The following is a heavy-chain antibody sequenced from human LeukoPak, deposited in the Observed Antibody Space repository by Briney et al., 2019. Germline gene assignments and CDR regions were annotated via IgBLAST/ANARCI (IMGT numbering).Heavy chain of an antibody. V-gene: IGHV4-34*01. CDR1: GGSISSYY. CDR3: ARRRRGYSYGSYDY. D-gene: IGHD5-18*01. J-gene: IGHJ4*02. Sequence: SETLSLTCTVSGGSISSYYWSWIRQPPGKGLEWIGEINHSGSTNYNPSLKSRVTISVDTSKNQFSLKLSSVTAADTAVYYCARRRRGYSYGSYDYWGQGTLVTVSS. CDR2: INHSGST.